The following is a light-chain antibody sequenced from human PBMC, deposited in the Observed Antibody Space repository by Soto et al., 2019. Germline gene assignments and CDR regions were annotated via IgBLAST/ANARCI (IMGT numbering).Light chain of an antibody. Sequence: QSALTQPASVSGSPGQSITISCTGTNTDVGTYNYVSWFQQLPGKAPKLLLYEVNDRPSGVSSRFSGSKSGNTASLTISGLQPDDEGDYYCCSYATDNTWVFGGGTKLTVL. CDR1: NTDVGTYNY. V-gene: IGLV2-14*01. CDR3: CSYATDNTWV. J-gene: IGLJ3*02. CDR2: EVN.